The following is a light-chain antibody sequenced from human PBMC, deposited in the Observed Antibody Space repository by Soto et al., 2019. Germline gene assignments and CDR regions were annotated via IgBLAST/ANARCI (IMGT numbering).Light chain of an antibody. V-gene: IGLV4-69*01. J-gene: IGLJ2*01. Sequence: QLVLTQSPSASASPGASVKLTCTLSSGHSSYAIAWHQQQPEKGPRYLMKLNSDGSHSKGDGIPDRFSGSSSGAERYLTISSLQSEDEADYYCPTWGTGIPLFGGGTKLTVL. CDR2: LNSDGSH. CDR3: PTWGTGIPL. CDR1: SGHSSYA.